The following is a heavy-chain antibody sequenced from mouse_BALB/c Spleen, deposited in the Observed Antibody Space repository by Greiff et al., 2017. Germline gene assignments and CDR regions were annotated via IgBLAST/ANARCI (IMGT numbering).Heavy chain of an antibody. CDR1: GYTFTDYA. Sequence: QVQLQQSGAELVRPGVSVKISCKASGYTFTDYAMHWVKQSPAQGLEWIGVISTCYGDASYNQKFKGKATMTVDKSSSTAYMELARLTSEDSAIYYSAGQSDDWDYYDMDYWGQGTSVTVSA. CDR2: ISTCYGDA. CDR3: AGQSDDWDYYDMDY. J-gene: IGHJ4*01. V-gene: IGHV1S137*01. D-gene: IGHD2-12*01.